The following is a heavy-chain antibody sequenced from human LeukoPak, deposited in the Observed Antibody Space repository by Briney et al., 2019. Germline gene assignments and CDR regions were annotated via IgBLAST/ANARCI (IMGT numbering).Heavy chain of an antibody. CDR3: ARRLQRHFDY. CDR2: IDPSDSYT. CDR1: GYSFTSYW. V-gene: IGHV5-10-1*01. Sequence: GESLKISCKGSGYSFTSYWISWVRQMPGKGLEWRGRIDPSDSYTNYSPSFQGHVTISVDKSISTAYLQWSSLKASDTAMYYCARRLQRHFDYWGQGTLVTVSS. J-gene: IGHJ4*02. D-gene: IGHD2-15*01.